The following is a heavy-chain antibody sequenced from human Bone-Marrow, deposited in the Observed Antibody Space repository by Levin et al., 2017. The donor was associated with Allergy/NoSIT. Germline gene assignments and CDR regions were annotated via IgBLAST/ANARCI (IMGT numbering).Heavy chain of an antibody. J-gene: IGHJ4*02. CDR3: RGSSSWHSFDY. D-gene: IGHD6-13*01. V-gene: IGHV3-74*01. CDR1: GFTFSDYW. CDR2: INSDGSRT. Sequence: SCAASGFTFSDYWMHWVRQAPGKGLVWVSRINSDGSRTSYADSVKGRFTISRDNAKNTLYLQMNSLRAEDTAVYYCRGSSSWHSFDYWGQGTLVTVSS.